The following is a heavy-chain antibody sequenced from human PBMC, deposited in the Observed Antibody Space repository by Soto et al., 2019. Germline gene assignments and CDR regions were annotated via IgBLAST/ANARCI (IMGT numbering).Heavy chain of an antibody. Sequence: QVQLQESGPGLVKPSETLSLTCTVSGGSISSYYWSWIRQPPGKGLEWIGYIYYSGSTNYNPSLKSRVTISVDTSKNQFSLKLSSVTAADTAVYYCARVGNGYSYNNPIDYWGQGTLVTVSS. CDR3: ARVGNGYSYNNPIDY. D-gene: IGHD5-18*01. J-gene: IGHJ4*02. CDR1: GGSISSYY. CDR2: IYYSGST. V-gene: IGHV4-59*01.